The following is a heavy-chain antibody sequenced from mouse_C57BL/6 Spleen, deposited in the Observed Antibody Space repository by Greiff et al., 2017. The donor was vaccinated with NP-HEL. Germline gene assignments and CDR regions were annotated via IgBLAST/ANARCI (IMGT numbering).Heavy chain of an antibody. V-gene: IGHV1-52*01. D-gene: IGHD1-1*01. CDR3: AREGITTVAGMDY. Sequence: VQLQQSGAELVRPGSSVKLSCKASGYTFTSYWMHWVKQRPIQGLEWIGNIDPSDSETHYNQKFKDKATLTVDKSSSTAYMQLSSLTSEDSAVYYCAREGITTVAGMDYWGQGTSVTVSS. J-gene: IGHJ4*01. CDR1: GYTFTSYW. CDR2: IDPSDSET.